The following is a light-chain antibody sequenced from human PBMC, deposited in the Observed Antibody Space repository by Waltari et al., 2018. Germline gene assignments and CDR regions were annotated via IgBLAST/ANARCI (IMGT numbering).Light chain of an antibody. J-gene: IGKJ2*01. CDR3: QQYHKWPPYT. Sequence: EIVLTQSPAILSVSPGERATLSCRASQTINSNLAWYQQQPGHAPRLLIYGASTRAIGIPARFSGSGSGTEFTLTITSLQSEDFAVYFCQQYHKWPPYTFGQGTKLDI. CDR1: QTINSN. V-gene: IGKV3-15*01. CDR2: GAS.